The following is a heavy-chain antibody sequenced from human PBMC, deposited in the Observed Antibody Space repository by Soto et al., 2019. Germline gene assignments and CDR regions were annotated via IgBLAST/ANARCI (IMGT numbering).Heavy chain of an antibody. D-gene: IGHD1-26*01. V-gene: IGHV4-30-4*01. CDR3: AHVSNGGNTYFDL. Sequence: VQLQESGPGLVRPSETLSLTCTVSGGSISSGNFYWSWIRQPPGKGLEWIGYIYFSGSTSYSPSLKSRLTIVFNTSNNQFSLKLTSVTAADTAVYYCAHVSNGGNTYFDLWGQGALVTVSS. CDR1: GGSISSGNFY. CDR2: IYFSGST. J-gene: IGHJ4*02.